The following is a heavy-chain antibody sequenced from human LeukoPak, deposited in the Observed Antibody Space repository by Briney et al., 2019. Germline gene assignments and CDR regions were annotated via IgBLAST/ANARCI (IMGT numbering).Heavy chain of an antibody. J-gene: IGHJ3*02. CDR1: GGSFSGYY. CDR3: ARDSPYNWNYDASAFDI. V-gene: IGHV4-34*01. CDR2: INHSGST. Sequence: SETLSPTCAVYGGSFSGYYWSWIRQPPGKGLEWIGEINHSGSTNYNPSLKSRVTISVDTSKNQFSLKLSSVTAADTAVYYCARDSPYNWNYDASAFDIWGQGTMVTVSS. D-gene: IGHD1-7*01.